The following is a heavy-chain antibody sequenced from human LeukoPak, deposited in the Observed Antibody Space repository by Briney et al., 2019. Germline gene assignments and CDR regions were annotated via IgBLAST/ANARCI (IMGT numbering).Heavy chain of an antibody. CDR3: ARDDSSSMFDY. J-gene: IGHJ4*02. D-gene: IGHD6-6*01. Sequence: SQTLSLTCTVSGGSISSGSYYWSWIRQPAGKGLEWIGRIYTSGSTNYNPSLKSRVTISVDTSKNQFSLKLSSVTAADTAVYYCARDDSSSMFDYWGQGTLVTVSS. CDR2: IYTSGST. CDR1: GGSISSGSYY. V-gene: IGHV4-61*02.